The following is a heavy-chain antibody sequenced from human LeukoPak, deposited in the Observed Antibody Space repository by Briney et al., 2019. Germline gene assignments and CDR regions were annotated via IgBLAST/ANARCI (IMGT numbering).Heavy chain of an antibody. D-gene: IGHD3-16*01. CDR3: ARDELDYTPFDY. J-gene: IGHJ4*02. CDR1: GFTFSSYN. V-gene: IGHV3-21*01. Sequence: GGSLRLSCTASGFTFSSYNMNWVRQAPGKGLEWVSFISSSSRYTYYAESVKGRFTISRDNAENSLYLQMNTLRAEDTAVYYCARDELDYTPFDYWGQGTLVTVSS. CDR2: ISSSSRYT.